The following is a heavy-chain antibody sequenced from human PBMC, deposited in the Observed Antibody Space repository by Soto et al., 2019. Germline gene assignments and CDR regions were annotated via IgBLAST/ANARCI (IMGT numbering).Heavy chain of an antibody. Sequence: QVQLVEYGGGVVQPGTSLRLSCAASRLTFSAHDMHWVRQAPGKGLEWVALIWSDGSRGFYADSVKGRFTISRDNFKNTLYLQMNSLGAEDTAVYYCAGEPKGGAYDMDVWGQGTTVTVSS. V-gene: IGHV3-33*01. CDR2: IWSDGSRG. D-gene: IGHD3-16*01. CDR1: RLTFSAHD. J-gene: IGHJ6*02. CDR3: AGEPKGGAYDMDV.